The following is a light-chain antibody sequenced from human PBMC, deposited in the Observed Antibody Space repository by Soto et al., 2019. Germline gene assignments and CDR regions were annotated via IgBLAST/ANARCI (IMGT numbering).Light chain of an antibody. Sequence: EILLTQSPATLSVSPGERATLSCRSSQTINRNLGWYQQKPVQAPRLLIFAASTRAPGIPARFSGSGYGTEFTHTISGLHTEDFAVYYCKQYNSWTSISFGKRTRLEVK. CDR3: KQYNSWTSIS. J-gene: IGKJ5*01. CDR2: AAS. V-gene: IGKV3-15*01. CDR1: QTINRN.